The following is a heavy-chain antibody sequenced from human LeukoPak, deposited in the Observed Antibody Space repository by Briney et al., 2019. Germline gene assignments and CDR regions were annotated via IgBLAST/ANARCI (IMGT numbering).Heavy chain of an antibody. V-gene: IGHV3-66*02. D-gene: IGHD6-19*01. CDR3: ASSGLWIGQYYFDY. J-gene: IGHJ4*02. CDR2: IYSGGST. Sequence: PGGSLRLSCAASGFTVSSNYMSWVRQAPGKGLEWVSVIYSGGSTYYADSVKGRFTISRDNSKNTLYLQMNSLRAEDTAVYYRASSGLWIGQYYFDYWGQGTPVTVSS. CDR1: GFTVSSNY.